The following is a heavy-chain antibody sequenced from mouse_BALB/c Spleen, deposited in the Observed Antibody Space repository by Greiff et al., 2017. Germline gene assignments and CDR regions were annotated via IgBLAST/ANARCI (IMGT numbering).Heavy chain of an antibody. Sequence: VKLVESGPGLVAPSQSLSITCTVSGFSLTSYGVHWVRQPPGKGLEWLGVIWAGGSTNYNSALMSRLSISKDNSKSQVFLKMNSLQTDDTAMYYCAREGATVNKEGFAYWGQGTLVTVSA. J-gene: IGHJ3*01. V-gene: IGHV2-9*02. CDR2: IWAGGST. CDR1: GFSLTSYG. CDR3: AREGATVNKEGFAY. D-gene: IGHD1-1*01.